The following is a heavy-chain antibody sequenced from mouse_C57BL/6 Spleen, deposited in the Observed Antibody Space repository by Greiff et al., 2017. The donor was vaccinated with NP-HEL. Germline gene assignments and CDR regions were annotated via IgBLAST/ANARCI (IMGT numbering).Heavy chain of an antibody. CDR1: GFNIKDYY. CDR2: IDPEDGDT. V-gene: IGHV14-1*01. D-gene: IGHD1-1*01. J-gene: IGHJ1*03. Sequence: EVKLMESGAELVRPGASVKLSCTASGFNIKDYYMHWVKQRPEQGLEWIGRIDPEDGDTEYAPKFQGKATMTADTSSNTAYLQLSSLTSEDTAVYYCTGTYYYGSSYHFDVWGTGTTVTVSS. CDR3: TGTYYYGSSYHFDV.